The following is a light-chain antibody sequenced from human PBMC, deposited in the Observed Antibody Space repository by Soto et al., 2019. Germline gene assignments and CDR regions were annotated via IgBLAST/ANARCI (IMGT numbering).Light chain of an antibody. CDR1: QSLSRTY. V-gene: IGKV3-20*01. J-gene: IGKJ4*01. CDR2: GAS. Sequence: ENVLTQSPGTLSLSPGDRATLSCRASQSLSRTYIAWYQQQPGLAPRLLIYGASNRATGIPDRFSGSGSGTDFTLTISRLEPEDFAVYYCQQYGGSPPLTFGGGTKVEI. CDR3: QQYGGSPPLT.